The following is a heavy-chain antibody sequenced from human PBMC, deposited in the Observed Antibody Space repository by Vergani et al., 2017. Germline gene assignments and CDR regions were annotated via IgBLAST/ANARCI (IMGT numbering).Heavy chain of an antibody. D-gene: IGHD3-10*02. CDR1: GFTFSSYA. J-gene: IGHJ6*02. Sequence: VQLVESGGGLVKPGGSLRLSCAASGFTFSSYAMHWVRQAPGKGLEYVSSISSNGGSTYYANSVKGRFTISRDNSKNTLYLQMGSLRAEDMAVYYCAKVFISYYYGMDVWGQGTTVTVSS. CDR2: ISSNGGST. CDR3: AKVFISYYYGMDV. V-gene: IGHV3-64*01.